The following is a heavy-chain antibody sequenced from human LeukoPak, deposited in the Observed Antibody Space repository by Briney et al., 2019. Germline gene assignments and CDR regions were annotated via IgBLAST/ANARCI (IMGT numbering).Heavy chain of an antibody. CDR3: AREGDRYSYGTLDY. Sequence: GSLRLSCTASGFTFRSYSMNWVRQAPGKGLEWVSYISSSSSTIYYADSVKGRFTISRDNAKNSLYLQMNSLRAEDTAVYYCAREGDRYSYGTLDYWGQGTLVTVSS. V-gene: IGHV3-48*04. CDR2: ISSSSSTI. CDR1: GFTFRSYS. D-gene: IGHD5-18*01. J-gene: IGHJ4*02.